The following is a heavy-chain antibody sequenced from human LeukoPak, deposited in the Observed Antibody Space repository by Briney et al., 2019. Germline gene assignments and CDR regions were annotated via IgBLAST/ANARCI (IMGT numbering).Heavy chain of an antibody. D-gene: IGHD6-13*01. CDR1: GGSISSYY. CDR3: ARTVVAAAGVNYYYYYGMDV. V-gene: IGHV4-59*01. Sequence: PSETLSLTCTVSGGSISSYYWSWIRQPPGKGLEWIGYIYYSGSTNYNPSLKSRVTISVDTSKNQFSLKLSSVTAADTAAYYCARTVVAAAGVNYYYYYGMDVWGQGTTVTVSS. CDR2: IYYSGST. J-gene: IGHJ6*02.